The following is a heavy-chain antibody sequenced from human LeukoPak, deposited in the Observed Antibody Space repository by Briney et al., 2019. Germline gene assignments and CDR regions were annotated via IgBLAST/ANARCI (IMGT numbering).Heavy chain of an antibody. CDR2: INYDGST. Sequence: SETLSLTCTVSGGSISNYYWGWIRQPPEKGLEWIGDINYDGSTTYNPSLKTRVTISIDTSKNQFSLKLSSVTAADTAVYYCARQSVTAIPGSYYYYYMDVWGKGTTVTVSS. CDR1: GGSISNYY. CDR3: ARQSVTAIPGSYYYYYMDV. V-gene: IGHV4-34*01. D-gene: IGHD2-21*02. J-gene: IGHJ6*03.